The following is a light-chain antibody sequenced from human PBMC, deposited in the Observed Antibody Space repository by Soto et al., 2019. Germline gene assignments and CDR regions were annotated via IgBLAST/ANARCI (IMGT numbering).Light chain of an antibody. V-gene: IGKV3-20*01. J-gene: IGKJ2*01. Sequence: EVVLTQSPGTLSLSPGERATLSCRASQSAISTYLAWYQQKPGQAPRLLIYGASSRADGVPARFSGSGSGTDFTLTISGLEPDDCAIYYCQQYGPSQYTFGQGTKLEVK. CDR3: QQYGPSQYT. CDR2: GAS. CDR1: QSAISTY.